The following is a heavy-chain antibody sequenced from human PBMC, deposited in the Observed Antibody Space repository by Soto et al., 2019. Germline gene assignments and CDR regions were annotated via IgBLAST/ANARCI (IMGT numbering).Heavy chain of an antibody. CDR1: GGSISSSSYY. D-gene: IGHD2-15*01. Sequence: QLQLQESGPGLVKPSETLSLTCTVSGGSISSSSYYWGWIRQPPGKGLEWIGSIYYSGSTYYNPSLKSRVTISVDTSKSHFSLKLSSVTAADTAVYYCARHTPAISISDHWGQGTLVTVSS. CDR2: IYYSGST. J-gene: IGHJ4*02. V-gene: IGHV4-39*01. CDR3: ARHTPAISISDH.